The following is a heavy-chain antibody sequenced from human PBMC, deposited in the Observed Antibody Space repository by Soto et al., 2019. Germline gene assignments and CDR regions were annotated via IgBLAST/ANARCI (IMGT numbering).Heavy chain of an antibody. V-gene: IGHV1-18*01. CDR3: EREGQWQPWGYYYYYGMDV. Sequence: ASVKVSCKASGYTFTSYGISWVRQAPGQGLEWMGWISAYNGNTNYAQKLQGRVTMTTDTSTSTAYMELRSLRSDDTAVYYCEREGQWQPWGYYYYYGMDVWGQWTTVTVSS. D-gene: IGHD6-19*01. CDR1: GYTFTSYG. CDR2: ISAYNGNT. J-gene: IGHJ6*02.